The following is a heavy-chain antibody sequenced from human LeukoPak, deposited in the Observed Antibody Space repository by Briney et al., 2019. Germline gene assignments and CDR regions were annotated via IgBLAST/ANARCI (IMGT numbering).Heavy chain of an antibody. V-gene: IGHV3-74*01. D-gene: IGHD1-20*01. J-gene: IGHJ4*02. Sequence: GGSLRLSCAASGFTFSNYMMHWVRQAPGKGLVWVSRIKSDGVTITYADSVKGRFTISRDNAKNTLYLQMNSLRAEDTAVYYCLRDLNWSLDQWGQGTLVTVSS. CDR1: GFTFSNYM. CDR3: LRDLNWSLDQ. CDR2: IKSDGVTI.